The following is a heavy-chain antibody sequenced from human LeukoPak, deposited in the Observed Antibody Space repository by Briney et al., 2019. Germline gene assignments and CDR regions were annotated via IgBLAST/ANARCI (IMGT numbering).Heavy chain of an antibody. CDR1: GGTFSSYA. V-gene: IGHV1-69*04. Sequence: SVKVSCKASGGTFSSYAISWVRQAPGQGVEWMGRIIPILGIANYAQKFQGRVTITADKSTSTAYMELSSLRSEDTAVYYCARHRAGAYYYDSSGYYFDYWGQGTLVTVSS. J-gene: IGHJ4*02. CDR2: IIPILGIA. D-gene: IGHD3-22*01. CDR3: ARHRAGAYYYDSSGYYFDY.